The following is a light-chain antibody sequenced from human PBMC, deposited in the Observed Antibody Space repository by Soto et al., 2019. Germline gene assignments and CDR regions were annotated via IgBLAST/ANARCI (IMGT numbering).Light chain of an antibody. CDR2: GAS. V-gene: IGKV3-20*01. J-gene: IGKJ1*01. CDR1: QSVRSGY. CDR3: QQYGSSPQT. Sequence: EIVLTQSPATLSLSPGERATLSCRASQSVRSGYLAWYQQKPGQAPRLLIYGASRGATGIPDRVSGSGSWTDFTLTIRSLEPEDFAVYSCQQYGSSPQTFGQGTKVEI.